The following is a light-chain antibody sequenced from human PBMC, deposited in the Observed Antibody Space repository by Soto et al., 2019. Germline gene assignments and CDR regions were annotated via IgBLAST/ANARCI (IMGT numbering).Light chain of an antibody. CDR3: AAWDDSLSGWV. V-gene: IGLV1-47*02. CDR2: SNN. Sequence: QSVLTRPPSASLTPGQRVTISCSGSSSNIGSNYVYWYQQLPGTAPKLLIYSNNQRPSGVPDRFSGSKSGTSASLAISGLRSEDEADYYCAAWDDSLSGWVFGGGTKVTVL. CDR1: SSNIGSNY. J-gene: IGLJ3*02.